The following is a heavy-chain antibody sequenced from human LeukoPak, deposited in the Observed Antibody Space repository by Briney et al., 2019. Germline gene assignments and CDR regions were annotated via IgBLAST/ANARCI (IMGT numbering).Heavy chain of an antibody. D-gene: IGHD6-19*01. V-gene: IGHV4-4*09. Sequence: PETLSLTCTVSGGSISSYYWSWIRQPPGKGLEWIGYIYTSGGTNYNPSLKSRVTISVDTSKNQFSLKLSSVTAADTAVYYCARWGSGWYGVDYWGQGTLVTVSS. CDR2: IYTSGGT. J-gene: IGHJ4*02. CDR1: GGSISSYY. CDR3: ARWGSGWYGVDY.